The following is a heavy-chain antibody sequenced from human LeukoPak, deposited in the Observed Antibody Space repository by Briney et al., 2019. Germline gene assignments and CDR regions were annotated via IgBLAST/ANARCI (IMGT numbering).Heavy chain of an antibody. CDR2: IIPIFGTA. V-gene: IGHV1-69*13. Sequence: GASVNVSCKASGGTFSSYAISWVRQAPGQGLEWMGGIIPIFGTANYAQKFQGRVTITADESTSTAYMELSSMRSEDTAVYYCARVGSGFCSSTSCLFPWWFDPWGQGTLVTVSS. CDR1: GGTFSSYA. CDR3: ARVGSGFCSSTSCLFPWWFDP. D-gene: IGHD2-2*01. J-gene: IGHJ5*02.